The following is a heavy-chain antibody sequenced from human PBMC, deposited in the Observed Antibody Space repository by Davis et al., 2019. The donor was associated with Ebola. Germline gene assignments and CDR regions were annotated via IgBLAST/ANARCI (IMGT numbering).Heavy chain of an antibody. D-gene: IGHD3-3*01. CDR2: ILLKSGRT. CDR1: GFNSDEHG. V-gene: IGHV3-9*02. Sequence: SLKISCVVSGFNSDEHGMHWVRQVPGKGLEWVSGILLKSGRTGYADSVKGRFIISRDNARNSMYLQMNSLRAEDTAVYYCARDPTRTYYDFWSGSSDYYYGMDVWGQGTTVTVSS. J-gene: IGHJ6*02. CDR3: ARDPTRTYYDFWSGSSDYYYGMDV.